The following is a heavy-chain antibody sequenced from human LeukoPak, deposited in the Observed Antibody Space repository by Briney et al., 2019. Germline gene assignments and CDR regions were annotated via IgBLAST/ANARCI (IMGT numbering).Heavy chain of an antibody. D-gene: IGHD3-10*01. V-gene: IGHV4-4*07. CDR3: ARDSGTTGEVKFDP. CDR2: VYTSSST. CDR1: GGSISRYY. J-gene: IGHJ5*02. Sequence: PSETLSLTCTVSGGSISRYYWSWIRQPAGKGLEWIGRVYTSSSTTYNPSLKSRVTMSTDTSKNQFSLKVSSVTAADTAVYYCARDSGTTGEVKFDPWGQGTLVTVSS.